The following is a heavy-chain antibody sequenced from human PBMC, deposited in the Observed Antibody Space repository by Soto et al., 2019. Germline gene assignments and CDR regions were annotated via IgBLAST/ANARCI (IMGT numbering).Heavy chain of an antibody. CDR1: GGSISSGGYY. D-gene: IGHD5-12*01. CDR3: AGVDTIAGSPIDY. J-gene: IGHJ4*02. V-gene: IGHV4-31*03. CDR2: IYYSGST. Sequence: NPSETLSLTCTVSGGSISSGGYYWSWIRQHPGKGLEWIGYIYYSGSTYYNPSLKSRVTISVDTSKNQFSLKLSSVTAADTAVYYCAGVDTIAGSPIDYWGQGTLVTVSS.